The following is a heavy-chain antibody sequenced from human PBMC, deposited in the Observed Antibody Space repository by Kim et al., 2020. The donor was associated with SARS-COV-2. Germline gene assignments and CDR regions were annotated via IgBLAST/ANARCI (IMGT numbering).Heavy chain of an antibody. Sequence: SETLSLTCTVSGGSISSSSYYWGWIRQPPGKGLEWIGSIYYSGSTYYNPSLKSRVTISVDTSKNQFSLKLSSVTAADTAVYYCAGRHYYGSGSYFRSSKINWFDPWGQGTLVTVSS. CDR2: IYYSGST. CDR3: AGRHYYGSGSYFRSSKINWFDP. J-gene: IGHJ5*02. CDR1: GGSISSSSYY. D-gene: IGHD3-10*01. V-gene: IGHV4-39*01.